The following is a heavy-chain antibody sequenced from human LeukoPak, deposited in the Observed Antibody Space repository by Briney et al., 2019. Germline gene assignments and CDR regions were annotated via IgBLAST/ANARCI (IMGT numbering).Heavy chain of an antibody. CDR2: IYWNDDK. V-gene: IGHV2-5*01. Sequence: SGPTLVKPTQTLTLTCTFSGFSLSTSGVGVSWIRQPPGKALEWLALIYWNDDKRYSPSLKSRLTITKDTSKNQVVLTMTNMDPVDTATYYCARIVVVVAAGPNWFDPWGQGTLVTVSS. CDR3: ARIVVVVAAGPNWFDP. J-gene: IGHJ5*02. D-gene: IGHD2-15*01. CDR1: GFSLSTSGVG.